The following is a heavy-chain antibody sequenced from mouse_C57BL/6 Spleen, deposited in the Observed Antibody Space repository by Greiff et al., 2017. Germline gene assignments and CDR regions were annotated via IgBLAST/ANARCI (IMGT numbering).Heavy chain of an antibody. CDR2: IKPNNGGT. CDR3: ARGGDSNYGRGAMDY. Sequence: EVQLQQSGRELVKPGASVKMSCKASGYTFTDYNMDLVKQSHGKRLEWIGKIKPNNGGTSYNKKFKGKVTLTVNKSYNTAYMELRSLTSEDTAVYDCARGGDSNYGRGAMDYWGQGTTVTVSS. J-gene: IGHJ4*01. V-gene: IGHV1-22*01. CDR1: GYTFTDYN. D-gene: IGHD2-5*01.